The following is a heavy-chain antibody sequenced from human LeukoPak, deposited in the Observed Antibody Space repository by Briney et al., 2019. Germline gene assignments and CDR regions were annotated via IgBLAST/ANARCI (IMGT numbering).Heavy chain of an antibody. Sequence: GGSLRLSCAASGFTFSSYSMNWVREAPGKGLEWVSYISSSSSSIYHAVSVKGRFTISRDNAKNSLYLQMNSLRAEDTAVYHCAREGHLYYYYYMDVRGKGTTVTVSS. J-gene: IGHJ6*03. CDR3: AREGHLYYYYYMDV. CDR1: GFTFSSYS. CDR2: ISSSSSSI. V-gene: IGHV3-48*01.